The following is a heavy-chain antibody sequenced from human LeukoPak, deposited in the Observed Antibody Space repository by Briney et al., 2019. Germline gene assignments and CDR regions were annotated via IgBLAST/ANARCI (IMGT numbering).Heavy chain of an antibody. J-gene: IGHJ4*02. CDR3: ARGLLPGAPDYFDY. CDR2: IAHDETNR. D-gene: IGHD2-2*01. CDR1: GFTFGSYA. Sequence: PGWSLTLSCAASGFTFGSYAMHWVRQAPGKGLEWVAVIAHDETNRFYADSVKGRFTISRDNSMNTLYLRMNSLRPEDTAVYFCARGLLPGAPDYFDYWGQGTLVTVSS. V-gene: IGHV3-30*04.